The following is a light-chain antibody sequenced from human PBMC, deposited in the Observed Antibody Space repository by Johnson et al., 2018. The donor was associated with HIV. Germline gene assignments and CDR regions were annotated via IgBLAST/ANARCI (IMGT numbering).Light chain of an antibody. J-gene: IGLJ1*01. CDR2: DNN. CDR3: ATWDSSLSGGV. V-gene: IGLV1-51*01. CDR1: SSNIGNNY. Sequence: QSVLTQPPSVSAAPGQKVTISCSGTSSNIGNNYVSWYQQFPGTAPKLVIYDNNNRPSGIPDLFSASKSGTSATLGITGLQTGDEADYYCATWDSSLSGGVFGTGNKVTVL.